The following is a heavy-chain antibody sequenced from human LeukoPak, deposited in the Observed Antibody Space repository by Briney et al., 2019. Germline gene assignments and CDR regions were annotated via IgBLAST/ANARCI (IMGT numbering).Heavy chain of an antibody. CDR2: ISGSGGST. V-gene: IGHV3-23*01. CDR1: GLTFSSYA. J-gene: IGHJ4*02. D-gene: IGHD6-19*01. Sequence: GGSLRLSCAASGLTFSSYAMSWVRQAPGKGLEWVSAISGSGGSTYYADSVKGRFTISRDNSKNTLYLQMNSLRAEDTAVYYCANPGRYSSGWVFPPSFDYWGQGTLVTVSS. CDR3: ANPGRYSSGWVFPPSFDY.